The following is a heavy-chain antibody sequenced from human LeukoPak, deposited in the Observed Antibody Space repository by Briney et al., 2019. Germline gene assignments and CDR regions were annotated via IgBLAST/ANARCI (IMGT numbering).Heavy chain of an antibody. Sequence: GGSLRLSCAASGFTFSSYAMHWVRQAPGKGLEWVGRIKSKTDGGTTDYAAPVKGRFTISRDDSKNTLYLQMNSLKTEDTAVYYCTTDANGSYYLHDAFDIWGQGTMVAVSS. CDR3: TTDANGSYYLHDAFDI. J-gene: IGHJ3*02. CDR2: IKSKTDGGTT. CDR1: GFTFSSYA. V-gene: IGHV3-15*07. D-gene: IGHD1-26*01.